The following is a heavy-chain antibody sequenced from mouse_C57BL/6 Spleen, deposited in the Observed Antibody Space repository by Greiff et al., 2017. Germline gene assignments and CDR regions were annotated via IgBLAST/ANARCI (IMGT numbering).Heavy chain of an antibody. D-gene: IGHD4-1*01. Sequence: EVQVVESGGGLVKPGGSLKLSCAASGFTFSSYTMSWVRQTPEKRLEWVATISGGGGNTYYPDSVKGRFTISRDNAKNTLYLQMSSLRSEDTALYYCARKLTGFAYWGQGTLVTVSA. CDR2: ISGGGGNT. V-gene: IGHV5-9*01. J-gene: IGHJ3*01. CDR3: ARKLTGFAY. CDR1: GFTFSSYT.